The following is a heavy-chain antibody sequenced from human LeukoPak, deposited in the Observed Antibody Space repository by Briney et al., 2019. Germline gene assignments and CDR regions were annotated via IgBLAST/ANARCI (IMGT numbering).Heavy chain of an antibody. CDR2: INPNSGGT. D-gene: IGHD2-2*02. J-gene: IGHJ4*02. CDR1: GYTFTGYY. CDR3: ARVVSMVKYCSSTSCYTFGY. V-gene: IGHV1-2*02. Sequence: ASVKVSCKASGYTFTGYYMHWVRQAPGQGLEWMGWINPNSGGTNYEQKFQGRVTMTRDTSISTAYMELSRLRSDDTAVYYCARVVSMVKYCSSTSCYTFGYWGQGTLVTVSS.